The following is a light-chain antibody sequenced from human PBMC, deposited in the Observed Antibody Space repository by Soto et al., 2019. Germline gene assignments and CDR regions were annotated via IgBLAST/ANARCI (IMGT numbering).Light chain of an antibody. Sequence: QSALTQPASVSGSPGQSITISCTGTSSDVGGYNYVSWYQQHPGKAPKLMISEVSNRPSGVSNRFSGSKSGNTASLTISGLQAEDEADYYCSSHTSSSTFCVFGGGTKVTVL. CDR3: SSHTSSSTFCV. CDR2: EVS. V-gene: IGLV2-14*01. J-gene: IGLJ3*02. CDR1: SSDVGGYNY.